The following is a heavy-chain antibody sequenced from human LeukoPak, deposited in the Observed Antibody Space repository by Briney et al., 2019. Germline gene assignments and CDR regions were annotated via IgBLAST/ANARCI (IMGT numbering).Heavy chain of an antibody. CDR3: ARGGRASIAAAGPRDY. J-gene: IGHJ4*02. V-gene: IGHV1-18*04. D-gene: IGHD6-13*01. Sequence: ASVKVSCKASGYTFTSYGISWVRQAPGQGLGWMGWISAYNGNTNYAQKLQGRVTMTTDTSTSTAYMELRSLRSDDTAVYYCARGGRASIAAAGPRDYWGQGTLVTVSS. CDR1: GYTFTSYG. CDR2: ISAYNGNT.